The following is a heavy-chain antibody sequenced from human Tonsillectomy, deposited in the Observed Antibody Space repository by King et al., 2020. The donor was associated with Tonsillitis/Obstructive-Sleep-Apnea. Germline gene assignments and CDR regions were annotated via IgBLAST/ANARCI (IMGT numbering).Heavy chain of an antibody. Sequence: VTLKESGPALVKSTQTLTLTCTFSGFSLTTSGECVSWIRQPPGKALEWLARIDWDDDKYYSTSLKTRLTISKDTSKNQVVLTMTNMDPVDTATYYCVRQDRGWFDPWGQGTLVTVSS. V-gene: IGHV2-70*11. CDR3: VRQDRGWFDP. CDR2: IDWDDDK. J-gene: IGHJ5*02. D-gene: IGHD2-15*01. CDR1: GFSLTTSGEC.